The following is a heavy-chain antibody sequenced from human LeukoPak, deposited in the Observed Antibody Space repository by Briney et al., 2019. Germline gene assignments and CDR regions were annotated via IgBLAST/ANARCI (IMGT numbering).Heavy chain of an antibody. CDR3: AKDDRLSSGYGSSDY. J-gene: IGHJ4*02. Sequence: GGSLRLSCAASGFTFRSFAMSWVRQAPGKGLEWVSSISGSGGGTYYADSVKGRFTVSRDNSKNTLFLQMNSLRAEDTAVYYCAKDDRLSSGYGSSDYWGQGTLVTVSS. V-gene: IGHV3-23*01. CDR1: GFTFRSFA. CDR2: ISGSGGGT. D-gene: IGHD3-10*01.